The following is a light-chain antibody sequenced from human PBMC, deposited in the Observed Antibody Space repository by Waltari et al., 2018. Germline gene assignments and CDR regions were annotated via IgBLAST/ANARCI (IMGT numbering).Light chain of an antibody. CDR1: QDIGHY. CDR3: QHHVRLPAT. V-gene: IGKV3-20*01. CDR2: ATS. Sequence: SCRASQDIGHYLAWYQKKPGQAPRLLIYATSTRAAGIPDRFSGSGSGADFSLTITRLEPADFAVYYCQHHVRLPATFGQGTKV. J-gene: IGKJ1*01.